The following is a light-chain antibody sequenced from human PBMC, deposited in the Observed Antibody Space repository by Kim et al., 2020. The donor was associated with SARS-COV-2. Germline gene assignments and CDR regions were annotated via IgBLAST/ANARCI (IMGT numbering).Light chain of an antibody. CDR1: KLGDKY. J-gene: IGLJ3*02. CDR3: QAWDSSTWV. Sequence: SYELTQPPSVSVSPGQTASITCSGDKLGDKYACWYQQKPGQSPVLVIYQDSKRPSGIPERFSGSNSGSTATLTISGTQAMDEADYYCQAWDSSTWVFGGG. CDR2: QDS. V-gene: IGLV3-1*01.